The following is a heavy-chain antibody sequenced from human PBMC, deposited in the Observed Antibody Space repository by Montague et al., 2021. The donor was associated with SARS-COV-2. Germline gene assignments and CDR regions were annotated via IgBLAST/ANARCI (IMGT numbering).Heavy chain of an antibody. CDR1: GFTFSSYG. CDR3: AGADYGDWSLDL. J-gene: IGHJ2*01. Sequence: SLRLSCAASGFTFSSYGMHWVRQAPGKGLEWVAVIWYDGSNKYYADSVKGRFTISRDNSKNTLYLQMNSLRAEDTAVYYCAGADYGDWSLDLWGRGTLVTVSS. CDR2: IWYDGSNK. V-gene: IGHV3-33*01. D-gene: IGHD4-17*01.